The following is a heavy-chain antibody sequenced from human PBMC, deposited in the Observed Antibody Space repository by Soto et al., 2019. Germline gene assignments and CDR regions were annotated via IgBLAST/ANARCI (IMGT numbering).Heavy chain of an antibody. J-gene: IGHJ4*02. CDR1: GYTFTSYG. CDR2: ISAYNGNT. Sequence: QVQLVQSGAEVKKPVASVKVSCKASGYTFTSYGISWVRQAPGQGLEWMGWISAYNGNTNYAQKLQGRVTMTTDTSTSTAYMELRSLRSDDTAVYYGARDRHGRYSSYDSYWGQGTLVTVAS. CDR3: ARDRHGRYSSYDSY. D-gene: IGHD5-12*01. V-gene: IGHV1-18*01.